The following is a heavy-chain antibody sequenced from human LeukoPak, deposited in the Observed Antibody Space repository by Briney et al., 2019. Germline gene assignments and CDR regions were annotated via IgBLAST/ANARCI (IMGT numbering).Heavy chain of an antibody. CDR1: GFTLGIYG. D-gene: IGHD6-19*01. Sequence: GGSLRLSCAASGFTLGIYGMHWVRQAPGKGLDWVAFVRDDGNNPYYSASVKGRFTISRDNAKNSLSLQMNSLRAGDTAVYYCARDRGWESRWTELDYWGQGTLVTVSS. CDR2: VRDDGNNP. J-gene: IGHJ4*02. V-gene: IGHV3-30*02. CDR3: ARDRGWESRWTELDY.